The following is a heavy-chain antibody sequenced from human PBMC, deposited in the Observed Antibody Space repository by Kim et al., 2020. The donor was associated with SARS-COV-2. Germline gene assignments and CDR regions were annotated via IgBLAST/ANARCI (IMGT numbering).Heavy chain of an antibody. D-gene: IGHD2-2*01. V-gene: IGHV3-7*03. Sequence: GGSLRLSCAASGFTFSSYWMSWVRQAPGKGLEWVASIKEDGSERYYVGSVEGRFTISRDNAKNSLYLQMNSLRAEDTAVYYCARDARYCTSTSCPTESWFDPWGQGTLVTVSS. CDR2: IKEDGSER. J-gene: IGHJ5*02. CDR1: GFTFSSYW. CDR3: ARDARYCTSTSCPTESWFDP.